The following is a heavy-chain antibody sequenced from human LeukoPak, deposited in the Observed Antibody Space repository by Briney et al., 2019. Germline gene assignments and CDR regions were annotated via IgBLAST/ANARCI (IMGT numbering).Heavy chain of an antibody. CDR2: IWFDGIRK. CDR1: GFTFSSYG. D-gene: IGHD3-22*01. CDR3: ARDLEDSSPFGAFDM. J-gene: IGHJ3*02. Sequence: GGSLRLSCAASGFTFSSYGMHWVRQVPGKGLEWVAAIWFDGIRKYYADSVKGRLTISRDNSKNTLYLQMNSLRAEDTAVYYCARDLEDSSPFGAFDMWGQGTMVTVSS. V-gene: IGHV3-33*08.